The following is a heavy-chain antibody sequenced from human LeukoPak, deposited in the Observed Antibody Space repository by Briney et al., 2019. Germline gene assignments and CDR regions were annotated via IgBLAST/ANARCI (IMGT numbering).Heavy chain of an antibody. CDR2: ISSSSSYI. D-gene: IGHD2-15*01. CDR3: ARAARDCSGGSCPYYFDY. V-gene: IGHV3-21*01. Sequence: PGGSLRLSCAASGFTFSSYSMNWVRQAPGKGLEWVSSISSSSSYIYYADSVKGRFTTSRANPRNSLYLQMNSLRAEDTAVYYCARAARDCSGGSCPYYFDYWGQGTLVTVSS. CDR1: GFTFSSYS. J-gene: IGHJ4*02.